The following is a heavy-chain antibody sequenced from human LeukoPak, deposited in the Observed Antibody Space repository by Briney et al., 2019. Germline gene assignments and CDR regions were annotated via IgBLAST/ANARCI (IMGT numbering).Heavy chain of an antibody. V-gene: IGHV3-23*01. Sequence: GGSLRLSCAASGFKFTTFDMTWVRQAPGKGLEWVSTITGGGYYTYYADSVKRRFTVSRDNSKNTLYLHMNSLRAEDTALYSCQKAPDFTDTKHELDYWGQGTLVTVSS. CDR1: GFKFTTFD. CDR2: ITGGGYYT. J-gene: IGHJ4*02. CDR3: QKAPDFTDTKHELDY. D-gene: IGHD2-8*01.